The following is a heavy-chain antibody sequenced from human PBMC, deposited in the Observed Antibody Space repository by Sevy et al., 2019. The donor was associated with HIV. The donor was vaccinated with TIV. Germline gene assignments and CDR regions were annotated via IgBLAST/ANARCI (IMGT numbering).Heavy chain of an antibody. V-gene: IGHV3-48*03. CDR2: ISSSATLI. Sequence: GESLKISCAASGFLFSSYEMNWVRQIPGKGLEWISFISSSATLIYYGDSVRGRFTISRDNAKNSLYLRMNSLRAEDTGVYYCTRDLPPSATTVAHFDYWGQGTLVTVSS. D-gene: IGHD4-17*01. CDR1: GFLFSSYE. CDR3: TRDLPPSATTVAHFDY. J-gene: IGHJ4*02.